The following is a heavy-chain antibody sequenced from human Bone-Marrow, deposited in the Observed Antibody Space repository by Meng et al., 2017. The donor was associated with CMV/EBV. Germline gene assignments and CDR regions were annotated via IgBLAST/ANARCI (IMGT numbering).Heavy chain of an antibody. CDR2: ISYDGSNK. J-gene: IGHJ5*02. CDR3: ARGRVYSA. V-gene: IGHV3-30-3*01. D-gene: IGHD2-8*01. CDR1: GFTFSSYA. Sequence: GRPLRLSCAASGFTFSSYAMHWVRQAPGKGPEWVAVISYDGSNKYYADSVKGRFTISRDNSKNTLYLQMNSPRAEDTAVYYCARGRVYSAWGQGTLVAASS.